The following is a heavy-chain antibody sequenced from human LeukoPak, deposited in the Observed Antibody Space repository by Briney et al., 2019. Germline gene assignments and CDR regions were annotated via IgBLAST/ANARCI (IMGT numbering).Heavy chain of an antibody. V-gene: IGHV3-33*01. CDR1: GFTFSSNG. D-gene: IGHD3-22*01. CDR3: ARDPTAYYDSSGYYLNTIDY. CDR2: IRYDGSKK. Sequence: AGSLRLSCAASGFTFSSNGMHWVRQAPGKGLDWVAVIRYDGSKKYYADSLKGRFTISRDNVKNTLYLQMNSLRVEDTAVYYCARDPTAYYDSSGYYLNTIDYWGQGTLVTVSS. J-gene: IGHJ4*02.